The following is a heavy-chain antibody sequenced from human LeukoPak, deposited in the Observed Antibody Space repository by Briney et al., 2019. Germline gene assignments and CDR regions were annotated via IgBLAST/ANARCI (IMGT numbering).Heavy chain of an antibody. J-gene: IGHJ5*02. CDR1: GFTFSGSA. V-gene: IGHV3-73*01. CDR3: TRTTVTMADWFDP. CDR2: IRTKGKSYAT. D-gene: IGHD4-17*01. Sequence: GGSLRLSCAASGFTFSGSAMHWVRQASGKGLEWVGRIRTKGKSYATEYAASVKGRFIISRDDLKNTAYLQMNSLKIEDTAAYYCTRTTVTMADWFDPWGQGTLVTVSS.